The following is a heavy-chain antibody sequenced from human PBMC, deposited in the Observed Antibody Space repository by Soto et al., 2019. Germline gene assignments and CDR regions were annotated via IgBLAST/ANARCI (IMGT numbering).Heavy chain of an antibody. CDR2: LNIAGTI. CDR1: GASISSYN. J-gene: IGHJ2*01. D-gene: IGHD6-13*01. Sequence: PSETLSLTCSGSGASISSYNWNWVRQSAGKGPEWVGRLNIAGTINYNPSLKSRITMSMDTSKNQISLHLRSVTAADTPMYYCARDRGEYTSSWFWYFSHWGHGTLVTVSS. V-gene: IGHV4-4*07. CDR3: ARDRGEYTSSWFWYFSH.